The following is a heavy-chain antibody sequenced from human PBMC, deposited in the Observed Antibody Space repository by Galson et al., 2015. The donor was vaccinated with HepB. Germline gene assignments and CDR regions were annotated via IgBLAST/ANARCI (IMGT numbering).Heavy chain of an antibody. CDR1: GFTFSSYS. D-gene: IGHD3-9*01. Sequence: SLRLSCAASGFTFSSYSMNWVRQAPGKGLEWVSYISSSSSTIYYADSVKGRFTISRDNAKNSLYLQMNSLRAEDTAVYYCARDLHYDILTGYPHDAFDIWGQGTMVTVSS. J-gene: IGHJ3*02. V-gene: IGHV3-48*01. CDR2: ISSSSSTI. CDR3: ARDLHYDILTGYPHDAFDI.